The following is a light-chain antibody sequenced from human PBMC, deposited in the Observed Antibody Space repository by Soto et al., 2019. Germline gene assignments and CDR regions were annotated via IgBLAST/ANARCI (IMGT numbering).Light chain of an antibody. Sequence: QSALTQPRSVSGSPGQSVTISCTGTSSDVGAYIYVSWYQQHPGKAPKVMIYDVTKRPSGVPDRFSGYKSGNPASLTISGLQAEDEADYYCCSYAGSLDVFGTGTKLTVL. CDR1: SSDVGAYIY. CDR2: DVT. J-gene: IGLJ1*01. CDR3: CSYAGSLDV. V-gene: IGLV2-11*01.